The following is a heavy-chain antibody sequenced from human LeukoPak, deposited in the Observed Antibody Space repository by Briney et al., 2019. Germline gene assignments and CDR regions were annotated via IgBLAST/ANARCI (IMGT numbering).Heavy chain of an antibody. Sequence: ASVKVSCKASGYTFTSYGISWVRQAPGQGLEWMGWINAYNGNTNYAQKLQGRVTMTTDTSTSTAYLELRSLRSDDTAVYYCARMGSPIYYYYIDVWGKGTTVTVSS. D-gene: IGHD1-26*01. CDR2: INAYNGNT. CDR1: GYTFTSYG. J-gene: IGHJ6*03. V-gene: IGHV1-18*01. CDR3: ARMGSPIYYYYIDV.